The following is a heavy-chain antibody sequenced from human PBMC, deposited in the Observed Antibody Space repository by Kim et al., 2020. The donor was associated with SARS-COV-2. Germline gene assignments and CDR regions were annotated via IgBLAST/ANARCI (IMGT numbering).Heavy chain of an antibody. V-gene: IGHV3-48*02. CDR3: ARDPTYDFWSGYSRSFDY. J-gene: IGHJ4*02. D-gene: IGHD3-3*01. Sequence: KVRFTISRDNAKNPLYLQMNSLRDEDTAVYYCARDPTYDFWSGYSRSFDYWGQGTLVTVSS.